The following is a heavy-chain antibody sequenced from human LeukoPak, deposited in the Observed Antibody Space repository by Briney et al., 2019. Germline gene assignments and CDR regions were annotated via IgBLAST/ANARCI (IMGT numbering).Heavy chain of an antibody. D-gene: IGHD2-15*01. CDR1: GDSISSGDYY. CDR2: IYTSGST. J-gene: IGHJ4*02. Sequence: SETLSLTCTVSGDSISSGDYYWSRIRQPAGKGLEWIGRIYTSGSTNYNPSLKSRVTISVDTSKNQFSLKLSSVTAADTAVYFCARGYCSGGSCYESRGWFDYWGQGTLVTVSS. CDR3: ARGYCSGGSCYESRGWFDY. V-gene: IGHV4-61*02.